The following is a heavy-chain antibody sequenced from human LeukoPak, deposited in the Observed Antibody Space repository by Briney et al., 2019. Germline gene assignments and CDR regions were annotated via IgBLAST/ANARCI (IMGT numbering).Heavy chain of an antibody. CDR2: ISGSGGST. Sequence: HPGGSLRLSCAASGFTFSSYAMSWVRQAPGKGLEWVSAISGSGGSTYYADSVKGRFTISRDNSKNTLYLQMNSLGAEDTAAYYCARSGLNRFDYWGQGTLVTVSS. D-gene: IGHD2-15*01. CDR1: GFTFSSYA. V-gene: IGHV3-23*01. CDR3: ARSGLNRFDY. J-gene: IGHJ4*02.